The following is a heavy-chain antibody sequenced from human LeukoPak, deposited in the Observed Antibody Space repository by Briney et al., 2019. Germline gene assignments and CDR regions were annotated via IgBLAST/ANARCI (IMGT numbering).Heavy chain of an antibody. D-gene: IGHD2-15*01. Sequence: ASVKVSCKASGGTFTSYAISWVRQAPGQGLEWMGGIIPIFGIANYAQKFQGRVTITADKSTSTAYMELSSLRSEDTAVYYCARVSLYCTGGSCYSGEIDYWGQGTLVTVSS. V-gene: IGHV1-69*10. J-gene: IGHJ4*02. CDR2: IIPIFGIA. CDR1: GGTFTSYA. CDR3: ARVSLYCTGGSCYSGEIDY.